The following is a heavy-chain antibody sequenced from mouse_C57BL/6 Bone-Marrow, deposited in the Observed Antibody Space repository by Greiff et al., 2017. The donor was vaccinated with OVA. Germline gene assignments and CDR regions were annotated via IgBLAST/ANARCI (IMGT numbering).Heavy chain of an antibody. CDR2: IDPSDSYT. Sequence: VQLQQPGAELVMPGASVKLSCKASGYTFTSYWMHWVKQRPGQGLEWIGEIDPSDSYTKYNQKFKGKSTLTVDKSSSTAYMQLSSLTSEDSAVYYCAISHSYYYGSIFFDYWGQGTTLTVSS. D-gene: IGHD1-1*01. CDR1: GYTFTSYW. V-gene: IGHV1-69*01. CDR3: AISHSYYYGSIFFDY. J-gene: IGHJ2*01.